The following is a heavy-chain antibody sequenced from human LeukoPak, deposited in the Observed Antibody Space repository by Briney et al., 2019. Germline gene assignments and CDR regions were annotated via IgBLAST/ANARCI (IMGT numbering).Heavy chain of an antibody. CDR2: IYHSGST. CDR1: GYSISSGYY. V-gene: IGHV4-38-2*02. J-gene: IGHJ3*02. D-gene: IGHD2-15*01. Sequence: SETLSLTCTVSGYSISSGYYWGWIRQPPGKGLEWIGSIYHSGSTYYNPSLKSRVTISVDTSKNQFSLKLSSVTAADTAVYYCARAGIVVVPSPSAAFDIWGQGTMVTVSS. CDR3: ARAGIVVVPSPSAAFDI.